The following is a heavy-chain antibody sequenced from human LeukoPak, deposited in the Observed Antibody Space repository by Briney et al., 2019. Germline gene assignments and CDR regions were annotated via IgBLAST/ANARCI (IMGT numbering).Heavy chain of an antibody. D-gene: IGHD1-26*01. CDR1: GGSFSGYY. J-gene: IGHJ3*02. Sequence: SETLSLTCAVDGGSFSGYYWTWIRQPPGKGLECIGEINHSGSTNYNPSLKSRVTISVDTSKNQFSLKLSSVTAADTAVYYCARETSGSNDAFDIWGQGTMVTVSS. CDR2: INHSGST. CDR3: ARETSGSNDAFDI. V-gene: IGHV4-34*01.